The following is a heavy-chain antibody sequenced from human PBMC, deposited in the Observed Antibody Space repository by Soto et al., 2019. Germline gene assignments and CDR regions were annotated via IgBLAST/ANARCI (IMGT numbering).Heavy chain of an antibody. J-gene: IGHJ6*02. V-gene: IGHV5-10-1*01. CDR3: ASAVAGNGHYYYGMDV. CDR2: IDPSDSYT. D-gene: IGHD6-19*01. CDR1: GYSFTSYW. Sequence: GESLKISCKGSGYSFTSYWISWVRQMPGKGLEWMGRIDPSDSYTNYSPSFQGHVTISADKSISTAYLQWSSLKASDTAMYYCASAVAGNGHYYYGMDVWGQGTTVTVSS.